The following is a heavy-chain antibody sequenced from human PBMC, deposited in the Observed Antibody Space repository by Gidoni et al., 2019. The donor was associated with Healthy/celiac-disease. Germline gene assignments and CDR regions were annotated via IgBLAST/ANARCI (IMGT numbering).Heavy chain of an antibody. D-gene: IGHD1-26*01. CDR2: INHSGST. CDR3: AREWGAVGATKLRYFQH. CDR1: GGSFSGYY. J-gene: IGHJ1*01. V-gene: IGHV4-34*01. Sequence: QVQLQQWGAGLLKPSETLSLTCAVYGGSFSGYYWSWIRQPPGKGLEWIGEINHSGSTNYNPSLKSRVTISVDTSKNQFSLKLSSVTAADTAVYYCAREWGAVGATKLRYFQHWGQGTLVTVSS.